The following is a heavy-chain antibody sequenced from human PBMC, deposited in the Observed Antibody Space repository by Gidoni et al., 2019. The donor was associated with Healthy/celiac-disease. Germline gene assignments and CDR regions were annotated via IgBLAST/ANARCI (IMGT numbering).Heavy chain of an antibody. D-gene: IGHD2-2*02. Sequence: EVQLVQSGAEVKKPGESLKISCKGSGDSFTSYGIGWVRQMPGKGLEWMGIIYPVDSDTRYSPSFQGQVTISADQSISTAYLQWSSLKASDTAMYYCARQTGDVPAAITFVEVNWFDPWGQGTLVTVSS. CDR1: GDSFTSYG. CDR3: ARQTGDVPAAITFVEVNWFDP. V-gene: IGHV5-51*01. CDR2: IYPVDSDT. J-gene: IGHJ5*02.